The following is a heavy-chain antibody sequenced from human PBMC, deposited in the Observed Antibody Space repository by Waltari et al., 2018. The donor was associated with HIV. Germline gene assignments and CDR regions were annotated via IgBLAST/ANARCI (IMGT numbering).Heavy chain of an antibody. Sequence: DVQLVESGGGLVQPGRSLRLSCAASGFTFDDYAMHWVRQAPGKGLEWVSGISWNSNSIDYADSVKGRFTISRDNAKNSLYLQMNSLRAEDTALYYCAKFTIFGSGDYWGQGTLVTVSS. CDR3: AKFTIFGSGDY. D-gene: IGHD3-3*01. CDR2: ISWNSNSI. CDR1: GFTFDDYA. J-gene: IGHJ4*02. V-gene: IGHV3-9*01.